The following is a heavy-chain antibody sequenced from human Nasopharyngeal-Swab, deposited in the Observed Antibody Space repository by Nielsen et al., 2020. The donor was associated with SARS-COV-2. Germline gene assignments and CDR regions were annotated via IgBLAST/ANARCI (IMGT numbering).Heavy chain of an antibody. Sequence: WVRQAPGQGLEWMGWINTNTGHPTYAQGFTGRFVFSLDTSVSTAYLQISSLKAEDTAVYYCARETAAVDYWGQGTLVTVSS. V-gene: IGHV7-4-1*02. D-gene: IGHD6-13*01. CDR2: INTNTGHP. J-gene: IGHJ4*02. CDR3: ARETAAVDY.